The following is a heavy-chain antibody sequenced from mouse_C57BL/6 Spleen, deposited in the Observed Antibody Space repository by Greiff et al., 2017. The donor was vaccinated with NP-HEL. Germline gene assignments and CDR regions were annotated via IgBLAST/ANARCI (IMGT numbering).Heavy chain of an antibody. D-gene: IGHD2-4*01. CDR1: GYTFTSYW. Sequence: QVQLKQPGAELVRPGSSVKLSCKASGYTFTSYWMHWVKQRPIQGLEWIGNIDPSDSETHYNQKFKDKATLTVDKSSSTAYMQLSSLTSEDSAVYYCARSDYDYATGVFAYWGQVTLVTVSA. CDR2: IDPSDSET. CDR3: ARSDYDYATGVFAY. V-gene: IGHV1-52*01. J-gene: IGHJ3*01.